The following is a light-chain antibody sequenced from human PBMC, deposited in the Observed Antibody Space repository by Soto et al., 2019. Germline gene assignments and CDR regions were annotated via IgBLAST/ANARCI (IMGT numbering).Light chain of an antibody. V-gene: IGKV1-12*01. CDR1: QGISSW. Sequence: IQMTQYPSSVSASVGDRFTITCRASQGISSWLAWYQQKPGKAPNILIYSAYSLHSGVTSRFSGSRSGTDFTLTISSLQPEDFATYYCQQANSFPLTFGPGTRLDIK. CDR2: SAY. J-gene: IGKJ5*01. CDR3: QQANSFPLT.